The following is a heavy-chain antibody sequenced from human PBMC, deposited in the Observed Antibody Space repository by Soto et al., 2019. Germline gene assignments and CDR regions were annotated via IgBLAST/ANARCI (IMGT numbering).Heavy chain of an antibody. J-gene: IGHJ5*02. Sequence: QVQLVQSGAEVKKPGASVKVSCKPSGYTFTGYYIHWVRQAPGQGLEWMGWINPNSGATNYALKFQGRVTMTRDTSISAAYMELNSLTSDDTAVYYCARGSHTIFGVVIGNWFDPWGQGTLVTVSS. CDR1: GYTFTGYY. CDR2: INPNSGAT. V-gene: IGHV1-2*02. D-gene: IGHD3-3*01. CDR3: ARGSHTIFGVVIGNWFDP.